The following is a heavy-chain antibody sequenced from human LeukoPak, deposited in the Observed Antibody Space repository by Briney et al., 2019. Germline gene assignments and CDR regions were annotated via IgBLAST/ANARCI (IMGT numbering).Heavy chain of an antibody. Sequence: GASVKVSCKASGYTFTSYGISWVRQAPGQGLEWMGWISAYNGNTNYAQKLQGRVTMTTDTSTSTAYMELRSLRSDDTAVYYCARARTYYYGSGSFFDIWGQGTMVTVSS. CDR3: ARARTYYYGSGSFFDI. CDR1: GYTFTSYG. J-gene: IGHJ3*02. V-gene: IGHV1-18*01. D-gene: IGHD3-10*01. CDR2: ISAYNGNT.